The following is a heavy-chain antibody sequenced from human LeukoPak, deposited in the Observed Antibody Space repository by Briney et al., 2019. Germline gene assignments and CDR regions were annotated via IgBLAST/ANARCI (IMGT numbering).Heavy chain of an antibody. V-gene: IGHV1-8*01. Sequence: AASVKVSCKASGYTFTSYDINWVRQATEQGLEWMGWMNPNSGNTGYAQKFQGRVTMTRNTSISTAYMELSSLRSEDTAVYYCARGENFRSTDDVIDYWGRGTLVTVSS. CDR3: ARGENFRSTDDVIDY. CDR1: GYTFTSYD. J-gene: IGHJ4*02. CDR2: MNPNSGNT. D-gene: IGHD4-11*01.